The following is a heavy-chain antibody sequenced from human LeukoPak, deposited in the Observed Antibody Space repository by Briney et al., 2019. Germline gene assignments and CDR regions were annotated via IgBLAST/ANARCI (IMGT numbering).Heavy chain of an antibody. Sequence: SETLSLTCTVSGGSISSYYWSWIRQPPGKGLEWIGYIYYSGSTNYNPSLKSRVTISVDTSKNQFSLKLSSVTAADTAVYYCARGPYYDFWSGYYSIYHFDYWGQGTLVTVSS. V-gene: IGHV4-59*01. CDR2: IYYSGST. CDR3: ARGPYYDFWSGYYSIYHFDY. CDR1: GGSISSYY. J-gene: IGHJ4*02. D-gene: IGHD3-3*01.